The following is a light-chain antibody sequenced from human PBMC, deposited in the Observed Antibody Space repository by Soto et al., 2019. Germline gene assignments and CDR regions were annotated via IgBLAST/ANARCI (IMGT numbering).Light chain of an antibody. J-gene: IGKJ1*01. CDR3: QQYNNWPWT. CDR2: GAS. CDR1: QSISGT. V-gene: IGKV3-15*01. Sequence: EMVLTQSQATLSVSPGGRATLSCLASQSISGTLAWYQQKPGQAPRLLIYGASTRATSFPARFSGSGSGTDFTLTISSLQSEDFAVYYCQQYNNWPWTFGQGTKVDIK.